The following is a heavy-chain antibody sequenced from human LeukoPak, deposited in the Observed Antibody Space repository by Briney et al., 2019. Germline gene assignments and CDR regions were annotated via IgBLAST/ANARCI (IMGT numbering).Heavy chain of an antibody. D-gene: IGHD3-9*01. J-gene: IGHJ3*02. CDR1: GGSISSGDYY. CDR2: IYYSGST. CDR3: ARELGLRYFDWLLDDAFDI. Sequence: SETLSLTCTVSGGSISSGDYYWSWIRQPPGKGLEWIGYIYYSGSTYYNPSLKSRVTISVDTSKNQFSLKLSSVTAADTAVYYCARELGLRYFDWLLDDAFDIWGQGTMVTVSS. V-gene: IGHV4-30-4*01.